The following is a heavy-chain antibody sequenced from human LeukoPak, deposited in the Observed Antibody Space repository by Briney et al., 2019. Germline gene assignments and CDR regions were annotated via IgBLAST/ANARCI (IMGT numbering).Heavy chain of an antibody. J-gene: IGHJ3*02. CDR2: ITSSSTI. V-gene: IGHV3-69-1*01. D-gene: IGHD3-3*01. CDR3: ARAHTIFWEFDAFDI. Sequence: PGGPLRPSCAASGFTFSSYSMNWVRQAPGKGLEWVSSITSSSTIYYAESVKGRFTISRDNAKNSLYLQMNSLRDEDTAVYFCARAHTIFWEFDAFDIWGRGTMVTVSS. CDR1: GFTFSSYS.